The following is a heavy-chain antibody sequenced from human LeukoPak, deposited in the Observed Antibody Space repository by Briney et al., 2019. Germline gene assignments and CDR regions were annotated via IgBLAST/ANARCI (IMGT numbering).Heavy chain of an antibody. Sequence: GGSLRLSCAASGFTFSSYAMSWVRQAPGKGLEWVPTVSGSGDSTYYTDSVKGRFTISRHNAKNSLSLQMNSLRAEDTALYYCVKGGSSWYDGFDIWGQGTMVTVSS. V-gene: IGHV3-23*01. CDR2: VSGSGDST. D-gene: IGHD6-13*01. CDR1: GFTFSSYA. CDR3: VKGGSSWYDGFDI. J-gene: IGHJ3*02.